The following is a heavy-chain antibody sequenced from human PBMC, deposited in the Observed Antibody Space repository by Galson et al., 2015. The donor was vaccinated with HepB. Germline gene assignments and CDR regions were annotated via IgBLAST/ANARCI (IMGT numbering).Heavy chain of an antibody. J-gene: IGHJ4*02. D-gene: IGHD6-13*01. CDR3: ARGYSTSWYSGLGY. V-gene: IGHV1-58*02. CDR1: GFTFTKSA. CDR2: IVVGSGNT. Sequence: SVKVSCKASGFTFTKSAMQWVRQARGQRLEWIGWIVVGSGNTNYAQKFQERVTITRDMSTSTAYMELSSLKADDTAVYFCARGYSTSWYSGLGYWGRGTLVTVSS.